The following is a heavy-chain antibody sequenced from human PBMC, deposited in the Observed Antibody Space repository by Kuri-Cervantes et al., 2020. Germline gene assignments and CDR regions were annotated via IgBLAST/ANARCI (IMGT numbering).Heavy chain of an antibody. J-gene: IGHJ4*02. CDR2: TRNKANGYST. D-gene: IGHD5-12*01. V-gene: IGHV3-72*01. CDR3: TKSLGGGSEY. Sequence: GESLRLSCAASGFTLSDHYMAWVRQAPGKGLEWIDRTRNKANGYSTQYAASVKGRFTISRDDSKNSVFLQMNSLRTEDTAVYYCTKSLGGGSEYWGLGTLVTVSS. CDR1: GFTLSDHY.